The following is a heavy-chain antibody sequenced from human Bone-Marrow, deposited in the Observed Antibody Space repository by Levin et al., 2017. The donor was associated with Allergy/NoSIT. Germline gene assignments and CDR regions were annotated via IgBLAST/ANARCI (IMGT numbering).Heavy chain of an antibody. Sequence: KISCKASGGTFSSYAISWVRQAPGQGLEWMGGIIPIFGTANYAQKFQGRVTITADESTSTAYMELSSLRSEDTAVYYCATVLRFLEWNLYYFDYWGQGTLVTVSS. D-gene: IGHD3-3*01. J-gene: IGHJ4*02. V-gene: IGHV1-69*01. CDR1: GGTFSSYA. CDR3: ATVLRFLEWNLYYFDY. CDR2: IIPIFGTA.